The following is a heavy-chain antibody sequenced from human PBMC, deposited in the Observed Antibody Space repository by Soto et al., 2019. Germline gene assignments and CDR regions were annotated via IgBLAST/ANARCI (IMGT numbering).Heavy chain of an antibody. CDR3: ARELGHMVRTPRFCWGY. CDR1: GFTFSSYS. J-gene: IGHJ4*02. Sequence: GSLRLSCAASGFTFSSYSMNWVRQAPGKGLEWVSSISSSSSYIYYADSVKGRFTISRDNAKNSLYLQMNSLRAEDTAVYYCARELGHMVRTPRFCWGYWGQGTLVTVS. CDR2: ISSSSSYI. D-gene: IGHD3-10*01. V-gene: IGHV3-21*01.